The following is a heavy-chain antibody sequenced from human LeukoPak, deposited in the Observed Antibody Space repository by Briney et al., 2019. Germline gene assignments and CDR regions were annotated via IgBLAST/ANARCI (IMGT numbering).Heavy chain of an antibody. J-gene: IGHJ6*02. CDR2: ISSSGSTI. D-gene: IGHD6-6*01. V-gene: IGHV3-11*01. CDR1: GLTGSNDY. Sequence: PGGSLTLTCATCGLTGSNDYMSGSRHAQGKGLEWVSYISSSGSTIYYADSVKGRFTISRDNAKNSLYLQMNSLRAEDTAVYYCAREGYSSSSPYYYYGMDVWGQGTTVTVSS. CDR3: AREGYSSSSPYYYYGMDV.